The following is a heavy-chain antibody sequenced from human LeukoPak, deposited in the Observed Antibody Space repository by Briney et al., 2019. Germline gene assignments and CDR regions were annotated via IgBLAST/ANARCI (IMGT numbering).Heavy chain of an antibody. CDR3: AELGITMIGGA. CDR1: GFTFSSYE. V-gene: IGHV3-48*03. D-gene: IGHD3-10*02. Sequence: GGSLRLSCAAPGFTFSSYEMNWVRQAPGKGLEWVSYISSSGSTIRYADSVKGRFTISRDNAKNSLYLQMNSLRAEDTAVYYCAELGITMIGGAWGKGTTVTISS. CDR2: ISSSGSTI. J-gene: IGHJ6*04.